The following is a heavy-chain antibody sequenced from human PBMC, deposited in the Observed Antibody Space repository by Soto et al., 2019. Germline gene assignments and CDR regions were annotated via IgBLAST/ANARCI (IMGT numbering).Heavy chain of an antibody. CDR1: GFTFSRVS. CDR2: ISSGSSDT. CDR3: ARVAY. Sequence: GSLRLSCEASGFTFSRVSMNWVCQVPGKGLEWVASISSGSSDTWYADSVKGRFIISRDNAQNSLFLQMNTLRPEDTAMYYCARVAYWGPGTQVTVSS. J-gene: IGHJ4*02. V-gene: IGHV3-21*01.